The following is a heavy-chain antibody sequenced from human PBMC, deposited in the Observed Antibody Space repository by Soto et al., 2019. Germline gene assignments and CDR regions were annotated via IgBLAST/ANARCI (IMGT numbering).Heavy chain of an antibody. D-gene: IGHD1-1*01. CDR2: IIPLHNTS. Sequence: GASVKVSCKVSGGAFTNYSLNWVRHSHGQGLEWLGGIIPLHNTSNYSEKFVGRLSVTADISSSTVYMHLSGMTSGDTATYYCASWSAWKPLYHNGMDVWGQGTTVTVSS. CDR3: ASWSAWKPLYHNGMDV. V-gene: IGHV1-69*08. J-gene: IGHJ6*01. CDR1: GGAFTNYS.